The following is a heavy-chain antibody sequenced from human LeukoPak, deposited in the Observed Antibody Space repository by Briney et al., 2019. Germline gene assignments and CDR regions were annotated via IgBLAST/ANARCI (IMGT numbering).Heavy chain of an antibody. CDR3: ARHPLGGDYQRRYFDL. D-gene: IGHD4-17*01. CDR2: IYYSGST. V-gene: IGHV4-31*03. J-gene: IGHJ2*01. CDR1: GGSISSGGYY. Sequence: SETLSLTCTVSGGSISSGGYYWSWIRQHPGKGLEWIGYIYYSGSTYYNPSLKSRVTISVDTSMNQFSLKLSSVTAADTAVYYCARHPLGGDYQRRYFDLWGRGTLVTVSS.